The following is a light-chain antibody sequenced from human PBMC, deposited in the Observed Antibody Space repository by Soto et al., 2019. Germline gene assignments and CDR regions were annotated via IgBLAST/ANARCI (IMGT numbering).Light chain of an antibody. V-gene: IGLV2-23*01. J-gene: IGLJ1*01. CDR3: CSYAGSSTYV. Sequence: QSALTQPASVSGSPGQSITISCTGTSSDVGSYNLVSWYQQHPGKAPKLMIYEGSKRPSGVSNCFSGSKSGNTASLRISGLQAEDEADYYCCSYAGSSTYVFGSGTKLIVL. CDR2: EGS. CDR1: SSDVGSYNL.